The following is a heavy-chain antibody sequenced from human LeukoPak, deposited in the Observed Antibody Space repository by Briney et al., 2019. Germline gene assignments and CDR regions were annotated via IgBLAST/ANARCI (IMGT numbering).Heavy chain of an antibody. CDR2: TYYRSKWYN. CDR1: GYSVSSNSAA. Sequence: TSQTLSLTCAISGYSVSSNSAAWNWIRQSPPRGLEWLGRTYYRSKWYNDYAVSVKSRITINPDTSKNQFSLQLNSVTPEDTAVYYCARRIGNSDAFDIWGQGTMVTVSS. CDR3: ARRIGNSDAFDI. J-gene: IGHJ3*02. V-gene: IGHV6-1*01. D-gene: IGHD4-23*01.